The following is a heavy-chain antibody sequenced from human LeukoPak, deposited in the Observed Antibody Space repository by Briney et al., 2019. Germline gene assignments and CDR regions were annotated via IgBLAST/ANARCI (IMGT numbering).Heavy chain of an antibody. Sequence: GGSLRLSCAASGFTFSSYWMHWVRQAPGKGLVWVSRINSDGGSTSYADSVKGRFTISRDNAKNTLYPQMNSLRAEDTAVYYCARDDSFGIFLPPWGQGTLVTVSS. CDR2: INSDGGST. V-gene: IGHV3-74*01. CDR3: ARDDSFGIFLPP. J-gene: IGHJ5*02. CDR1: GFTFSSYW. D-gene: IGHD2-15*01.